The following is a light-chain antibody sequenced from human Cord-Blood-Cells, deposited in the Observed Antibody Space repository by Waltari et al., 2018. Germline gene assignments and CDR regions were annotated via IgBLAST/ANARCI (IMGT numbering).Light chain of an antibody. CDR2: RNN. CDR3: AAWDDSLNGPV. V-gene: IGLV1-44*01. Sequence: QSVLTQPPSASGTPGQRVPISCSGSSSNIASNTVNWYQQLPGTAPKLLIYRNNQRPSGVPDRFSGSKSGTSASLAISGLQAEDEADYYCAAWDDSLNGPVFGGGTKLTVL. J-gene: IGLJ3*02. CDR1: SSNIASNT.